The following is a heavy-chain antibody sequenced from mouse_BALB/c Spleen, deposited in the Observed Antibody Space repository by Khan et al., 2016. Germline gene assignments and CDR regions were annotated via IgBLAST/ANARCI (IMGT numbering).Heavy chain of an antibody. V-gene: IGHV7-3*02. Sequence: EVELVESGGGLVQPGGSLRLSCATSGFTFTDYYMSWVRQPPGKALEWLGFIRNKANGYTTEYSASVKGRFTISRDNSQSILYLQMNTLRAEDSATYYCARRDYGYYYAMDYWGQGTSVTVSS. J-gene: IGHJ4*01. D-gene: IGHD1-2*01. CDR2: IRNKANGYTT. CDR3: ARRDYGYYYAMDY. CDR1: GFTFTDYY.